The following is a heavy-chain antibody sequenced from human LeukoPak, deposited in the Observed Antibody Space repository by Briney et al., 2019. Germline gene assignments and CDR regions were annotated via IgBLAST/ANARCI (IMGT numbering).Heavy chain of an antibody. V-gene: IGHV3-7*01. J-gene: IGHJ3*02. CDR2: IKQDGSEK. Sequence: PGGSLRLSCAASGFTFSSYWMSWVRQAPGKGLEWVANIKQDGSEKYYVDSVKGRFTISRDNAKNSLYLQMNSLRAEDTAVYYCARDGHPYYDYVWGSYRYWDDAFDIWGQGTMVTVSS. D-gene: IGHD3-16*02. CDR1: GFTFSSYW. CDR3: ARDGHPYYDYVWGSYRYWDDAFDI.